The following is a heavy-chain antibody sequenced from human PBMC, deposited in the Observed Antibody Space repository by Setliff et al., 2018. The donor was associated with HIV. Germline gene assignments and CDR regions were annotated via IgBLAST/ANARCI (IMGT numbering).Heavy chain of an antibody. CDR1: GGSVSSYY. Sequence: SETLSLTCTVSGGSVSSYYWSWIRQPAGKGLEWIGRIYGTGSTTYSPSLESRVTMSIDRSNNLFSLELTSVTAADTAVYYCARHGDYNFWSGYYFDFWGQGTLVTVSS. J-gene: IGHJ4*02. CDR3: ARHGDYNFWSGYYFDF. CDR2: IYGTGST. V-gene: IGHV4-4*07. D-gene: IGHD3-3*01.